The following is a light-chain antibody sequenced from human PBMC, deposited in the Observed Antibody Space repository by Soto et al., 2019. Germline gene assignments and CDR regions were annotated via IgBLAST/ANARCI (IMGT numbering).Light chain of an antibody. Sequence: QSALTQPASVSGSPGQSITISCTGTSSDVGAYNYVSWYQQHPGKAPKLMIYEVSNRPSGVSDSFSGSRSGNTASLTISGLQAEDESDYYCSSYTSSSTWVFGGGTKVTVL. CDR2: EVS. J-gene: IGLJ3*02. V-gene: IGLV2-14*01. CDR1: SSDVGAYNY. CDR3: SSYTSSSTWV.